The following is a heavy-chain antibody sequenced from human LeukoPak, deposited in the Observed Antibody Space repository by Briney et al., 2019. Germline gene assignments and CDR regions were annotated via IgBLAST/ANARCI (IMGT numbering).Heavy chain of an antibody. CDR1: GFRFSSHA. J-gene: IGHJ3*02. Sequence: GGSLRLSCATSGFRFSSHAMSWVRQAPGKGPDWVSVISGSGESTYYADSVKGRYTISRDNSKNTLYLQMNSLRAEDTAIYYCAKDTGSSGYYYISDGFDIWGQGTMVTVSS. CDR2: ISGSGEST. D-gene: IGHD3-22*01. V-gene: IGHV3-23*01. CDR3: AKDTGSSGYYYISDGFDI.